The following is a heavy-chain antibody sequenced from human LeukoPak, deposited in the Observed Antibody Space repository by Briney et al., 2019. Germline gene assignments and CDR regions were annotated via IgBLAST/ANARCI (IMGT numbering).Heavy chain of an antibody. CDR2: IRQDGSEK. CDR1: GFPFSSYW. J-gene: IGHJ6*02. CDR3: ARAMDV. V-gene: IGHV3-7*04. Sequence: PGGSLRLSCVASGFPFSSYWMTWVRQAPGKGLQWVANIRQDGSEKHYVDSVKGRFTVSRDNAKNSLYLQMNSLRAEDTAVHYCARAMDVWGQGTTVTVSS.